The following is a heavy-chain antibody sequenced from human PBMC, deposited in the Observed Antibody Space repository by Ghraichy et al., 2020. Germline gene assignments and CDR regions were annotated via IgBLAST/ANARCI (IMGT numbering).Heavy chain of an antibody. J-gene: IGHJ6*02. CDR1: GFTFDDYA. D-gene: IGHD3-3*01. Sequence: GGSLRLSCAASGFTFDDYAMYWVRQAPGKGLEWVSGISWNSGTIGYADSVKGRFTISRDNAQKSLYLQMNSLRTEDTALYYCAKGLRITIRYAMDVWGQGTTVTVSS. V-gene: IGHV3-9*01. CDR2: ISWNSGTI. CDR3: AKGLRITIRYAMDV.